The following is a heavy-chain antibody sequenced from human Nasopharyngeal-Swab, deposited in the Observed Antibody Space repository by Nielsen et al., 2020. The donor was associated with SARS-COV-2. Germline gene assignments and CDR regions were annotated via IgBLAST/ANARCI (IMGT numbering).Heavy chain of an antibody. Sequence: CSAASGVTFSDPAIDWVRHASGKGMGWVGRIRSKGKNYATAYAASVKGRFIIFRDDPTNTAYLQMNSLKTEDTAVYYCTRCGGGCYSGRDYWGQGTLVTVSS. CDR3: TRCGGGCYSGRDY. CDR1: GVTFSDPA. D-gene: IGHD2-21*02. CDR2: IRSKGKNYAT. V-gene: IGHV3-73*01. J-gene: IGHJ4*02.